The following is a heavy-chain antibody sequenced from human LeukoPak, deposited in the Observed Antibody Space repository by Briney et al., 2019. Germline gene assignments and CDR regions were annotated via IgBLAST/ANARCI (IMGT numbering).Heavy chain of an antibody. Sequence: GGSLRLSSAASGFTFSTYGMHWVRQAPGRGLEWVAVTWFDGSNKYNADSVRGRFTISRDNSKNTLYLEMNSLRDEDTAVYYCAKASGRYCSSTRCQAPLDYWGQGTLVTVSS. J-gene: IGHJ4*02. D-gene: IGHD2-2*01. CDR3: AKASGRYCSSTRCQAPLDY. CDR1: GFTFSTYG. V-gene: IGHV3-33*06. CDR2: TWFDGSNK.